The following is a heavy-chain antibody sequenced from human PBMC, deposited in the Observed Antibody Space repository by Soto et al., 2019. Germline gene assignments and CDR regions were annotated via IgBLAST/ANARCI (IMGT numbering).Heavy chain of an antibody. Sequence: GESLKISCKGSGYSFTSYWIGWVRQMPGKGLEWMGIIYPGDSDTRYSPSFQGQVTISADKSISTAYLQWSSLKASDTAMYYCARSRRGAYSSGWYSPSGYYNYGIDVWGQGTKVTVS. J-gene: IGHJ6*02. D-gene: IGHD6-19*01. CDR2: IYPGDSDT. V-gene: IGHV5-51*01. CDR3: ARSRRGAYSSGWYSPSGYYNYGIDV. CDR1: GYSFTSYW.